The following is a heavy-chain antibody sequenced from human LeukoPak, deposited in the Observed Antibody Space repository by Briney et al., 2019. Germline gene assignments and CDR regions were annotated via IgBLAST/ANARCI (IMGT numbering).Heavy chain of an antibody. CDR1: GFTFSSYA. J-gene: IGHJ4*02. D-gene: IGHD1-20*01. CDR2: ISGSGGST. V-gene: IGHV3-23*01. Sequence: GGSLRLSCAASGFTFSSYAMSWVRQAPGKGLGWVSAISGSGGSTYYADSVKGRFTISRDNSKNTLYLQMNSLRAEDTAVYYCAKGISYNWIDGLDYWGQGTLVTVSS. CDR3: AKGISYNWIDGLDY.